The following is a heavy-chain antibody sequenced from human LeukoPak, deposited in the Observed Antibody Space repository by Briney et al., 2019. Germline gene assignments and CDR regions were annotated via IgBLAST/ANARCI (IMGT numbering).Heavy chain of an antibody. D-gene: IGHD3-3*01. J-gene: IGHJ6*03. CDR3: AKDGYYDFWSGYGYYYYYMDV. CDR1: GFTFSSYG. Sequence: GGSLSLSCAASGFTFSSYGMHWVRQAPGKGLEWVAVIWYDGSNKYYADSVKGRFTISRDNSKNTLYLQMNSLRAEDTAVYYCAKDGYYDFWSGYGYYYYYMDVWGKGTTVTVSS. CDR2: IWYDGSNK. V-gene: IGHV3-33*06.